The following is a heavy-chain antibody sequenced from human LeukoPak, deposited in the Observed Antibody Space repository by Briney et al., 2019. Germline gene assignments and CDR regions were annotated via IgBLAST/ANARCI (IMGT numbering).Heavy chain of an antibody. CDR1: GGSISSYY. CDR2: IYTSGST. V-gene: IGHV4-4*07. CDR3: AGGKRGGDVDAFDI. J-gene: IGHJ3*02. D-gene: IGHD2-21*02. Sequence: PSETLSLTCTVSGGSISSYYWSWIRQPAGKGLEWIGRIYTSGSTNYNPSLKSRVTMSVDTSKNQFSLKLSSVTAADTAVYYCAGGKRGGDVDAFDIWGQGTMVTVSS.